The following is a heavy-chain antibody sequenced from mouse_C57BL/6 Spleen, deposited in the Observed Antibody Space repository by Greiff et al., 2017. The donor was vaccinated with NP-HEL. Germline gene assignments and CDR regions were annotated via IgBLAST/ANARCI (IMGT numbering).Heavy chain of an antibody. V-gene: IGHV8-12*01. CDR2: TYWDDDK. J-gene: IGHJ2*01. Sequence: QVTLKESGPGILQSSQTLSLTCSFSGFSLSTSGMGVSWIRQPSGKGLEWLAHTYWDDDKRYNPYLKSRLTISKDTSRNQVFLKITSVDTADTATYYCARREDNWVFDYWGQGTTLTVSS. CDR1: GFSLSTSGMG. D-gene: IGHD4-1*01. CDR3: ARREDNWVFDY.